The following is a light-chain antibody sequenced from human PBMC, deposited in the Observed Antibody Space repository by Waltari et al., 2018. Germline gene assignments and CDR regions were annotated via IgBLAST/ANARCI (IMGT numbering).Light chain of an antibody. J-gene: IGKJ2*01. CDR2: AAT. Sequence: DIQMTQSPSTLSASVGDRVTITCRASQSISTYLNWYQQKPGKAPSLLIFAATSLQSGVPSRFSGSGSGTEFTLTINNLQPEDFVTYYCQQGYSSPPYTFGQGTKLLI. CDR1: QSISTY. CDR3: QQGYSSPPYT. V-gene: IGKV1-39*01.